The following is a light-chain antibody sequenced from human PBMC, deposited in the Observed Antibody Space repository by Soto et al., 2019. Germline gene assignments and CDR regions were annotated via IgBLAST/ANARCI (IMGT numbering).Light chain of an antibody. Sequence: EIVLTQSPGTLSLSPGERATLSCRASQSVSNAYLAWYQQKPGQAPRLLISGASRRVTGIPDRFSGSGSGTDFTLTISRLEPEDLAVYYCQQYGGSPMYTFGQGTKLEI. CDR2: GAS. CDR3: QQYGGSPMYT. V-gene: IGKV3-20*01. J-gene: IGKJ2*01. CDR1: QSVSNAY.